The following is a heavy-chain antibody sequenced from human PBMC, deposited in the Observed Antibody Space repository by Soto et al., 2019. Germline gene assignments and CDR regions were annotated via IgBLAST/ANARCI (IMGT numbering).Heavy chain of an antibody. CDR3: ATGEYSSSSWFDP. V-gene: IGHV1-2*02. J-gene: IGHJ5*02. CDR2: INPNSGGT. CDR1: GYTFTGYY. D-gene: IGHD6-6*01. Sequence: ASVKVSCKASGYTFTGYYMHWVRQAPGQGLEWMGWINPNSGGTNYAQKFQGRVTMTRDTSISTAYMELSRLRSDDTAVYYCATGEYSSSSWFDPWGQGTLVTVSS.